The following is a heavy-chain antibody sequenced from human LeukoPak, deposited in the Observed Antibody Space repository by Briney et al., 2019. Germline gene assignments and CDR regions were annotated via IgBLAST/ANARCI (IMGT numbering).Heavy chain of an antibody. Sequence: SETLSLTCSVSGASITSAYWSWIRQPPGKGLERIGYIYYSGRTDYNPSLKSRVTMSLDTSKNHFFLKVSSVTAADTAVYYCARDSDTWFFDLWGRGTLVTVSS. CDR2: IYYSGRT. J-gene: IGHJ2*01. CDR1: GASITSAY. V-gene: IGHV4-59*01. D-gene: IGHD1-26*01. CDR3: ARDSDTWFFDL.